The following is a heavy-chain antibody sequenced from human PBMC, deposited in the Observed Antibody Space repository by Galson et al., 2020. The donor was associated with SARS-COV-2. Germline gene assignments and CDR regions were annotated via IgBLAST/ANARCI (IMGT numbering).Heavy chain of an antibody. Sequence: TGGSLRLSCAASGFTFSSYGMHWVRQAPGKGLEWVAVISYDGSNKYYADSVKGRFTISRDNSKNTLYLQMNSLRAEDTAVYYCAKDWGYCSSTSCYYYYYSGMDSWGQGTTVTFPS. CDR1: GFTFSSYG. CDR2: ISYDGSNK. J-gene: IGHJ6*02. V-gene: IGHV3-30*18. D-gene: IGHD2-2*01. CDR3: AKDWGYCSSTSCYYYYYSGMDS.